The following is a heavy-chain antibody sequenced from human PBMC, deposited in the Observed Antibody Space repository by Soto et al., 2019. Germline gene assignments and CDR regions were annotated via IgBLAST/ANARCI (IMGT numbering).Heavy chain of an antibody. V-gene: IGHV4-30-4*08. Sequence: SETLSLTCSVSGGSIRRSDSYWSWVRQGPGKGLEWIAYISDSGRTNYNPSLKSRVTISVDTSKNQFSLNLSSVTAADTAVYYCARHLDRRLIPGAFDIWGQGTMVTVPS. CDR1: GGSIRRSDSY. D-gene: IGHD5-12*01. CDR3: ARHLDRRLIPGAFDI. J-gene: IGHJ3*02. CDR2: ISDSGRT.